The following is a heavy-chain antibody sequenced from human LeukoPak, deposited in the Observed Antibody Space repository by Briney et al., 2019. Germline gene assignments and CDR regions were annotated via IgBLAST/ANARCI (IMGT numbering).Heavy chain of an antibody. CDR1: GGSFSGYY. CDR3: ARVFGITIFGVVIRDDFDY. V-gene: IGHV4-34*01. J-gene: IGHJ4*02. CDR2: INHSGST. Sequence: PSETLSLTCAVYGGSFSGYYWSWIRQPPGKGLEWIGEINHSGSTNYNPSLKSRVTISVDTSKNQFSLKLSSVTAADTAVYYCARVFGITIFGVVIRDDFDYWGQGTLVTVSS. D-gene: IGHD3-3*01.